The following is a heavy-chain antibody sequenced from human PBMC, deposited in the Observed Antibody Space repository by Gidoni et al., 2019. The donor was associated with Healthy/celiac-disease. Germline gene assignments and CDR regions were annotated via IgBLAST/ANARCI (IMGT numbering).Heavy chain of an antibody. D-gene: IGHD3-22*01. CDR2: ISGSGGST. J-gene: IGHJ4*02. CDR1: GFTFRSYA. V-gene: IGHV3-23*01. Sequence: EVQLLESGGGVVQPGGSLRRSCAAYGFTFRSYAMSWVRQAPGKGLEGVSAISGSGGSTYYADSVKGRFTISRDNSKNTLYLQMNSLRAEDTAVYYCAKVCYYDSSGYPYYFDYWGQGTLVTVSS. CDR3: AKVCYYDSSGYPYYFDY.